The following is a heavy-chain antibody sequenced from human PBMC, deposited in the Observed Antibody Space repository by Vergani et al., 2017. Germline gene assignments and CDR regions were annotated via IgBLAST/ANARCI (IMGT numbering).Heavy chain of an antibody. CDR3: TTSYYYYDSSGYYLTFDY. J-gene: IGHJ4*02. CDR2: ISWNSGSI. CDR1: GFTFDDYA. Sequence: EVQLVESGGGLVQPGRSLRLSCAASGFTFDDYAMHWVRQAPGKGLEWVSGISWNSGSIGYADSVKGRFTISRDNAKNSLYLQMNSLKTEDTAVYYCTTSYYYYDSSGYYLTFDYWGQGTLVTVSS. V-gene: IGHV3-9*01. D-gene: IGHD3-22*01.